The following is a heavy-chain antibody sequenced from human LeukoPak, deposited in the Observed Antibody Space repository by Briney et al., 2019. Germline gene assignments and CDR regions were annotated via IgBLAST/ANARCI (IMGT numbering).Heavy chain of an antibody. CDR2: INDGSST. J-gene: IGHJ4*02. CDR3: ARDPDGSGSRFDY. D-gene: IGHD3-10*01. V-gene: IGHV3-74*01. Sequence: GGSLRLSCAASGFTFSNYWMHWVRQAPEKGLVWVSRINDGSSTTYADSVTGRFTISRDNAKNSLYLQMNSLRAEDTAVYYCARDPDGSGSRFDYWGQGTLVTVSS. CDR1: GFTFSNYW.